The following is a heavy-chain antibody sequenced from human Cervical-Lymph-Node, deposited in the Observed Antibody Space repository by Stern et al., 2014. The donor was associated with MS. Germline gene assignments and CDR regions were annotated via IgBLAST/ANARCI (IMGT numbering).Heavy chain of an antibody. CDR3: ARDSPSWGWCFDY. V-gene: IGHV3-11*01. CDR1: GFTFRDYY. D-gene: IGHD6-19*01. CDR2: ISSSGSTI. J-gene: IGHJ4*02. Sequence: MQLVESGGGLVKPGGSLRLSCAASGFTFRDYYMSWIRQAPGKGLAWVSYISSSGSTIYYADSVKGRFTISRDNAKNSLYLQMNSLRAEDTAVYYCARDSPSWGWCFDYWGQGTLVTVSS.